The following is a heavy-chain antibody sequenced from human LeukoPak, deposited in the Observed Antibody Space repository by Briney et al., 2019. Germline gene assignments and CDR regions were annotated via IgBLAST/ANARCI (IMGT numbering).Heavy chain of an antibody. V-gene: IGHV1-2*02. J-gene: IGHJ4*02. D-gene: IGHD2-15*01. CDR2: INPDSGGT. CDR3: ARYLAATQSLDY. Sequence: ASVKVSCKTSGYTFTGYFIHWVRQAPGQGLEWMGWINPDSGGTNFAQKFQGRVTVSRDTSISTAYMGLSSLRSEDTAVYYCARYLAATQSLDYWGQGTLVTVSS. CDR1: GYTFTGYF.